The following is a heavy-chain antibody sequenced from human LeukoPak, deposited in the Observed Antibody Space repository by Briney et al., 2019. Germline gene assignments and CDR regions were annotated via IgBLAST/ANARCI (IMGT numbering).Heavy chain of an antibody. V-gene: IGHV4-59*12. CDR2: INYSGTT. D-gene: IGHD1-26*01. J-gene: IGHJ5*02. CDR3: ARYSGSLRWFDP. CDR1: GGPISSYY. Sequence: SETLSLTCTVSGGPISSYYWSLIRQPPGKGLEWIGYINYSGTTYYNPFLKSRVTISVDTSKNQFSLRLSSATAADTAVYYCARYSGSLRWFDPWGQGTLVTVSS.